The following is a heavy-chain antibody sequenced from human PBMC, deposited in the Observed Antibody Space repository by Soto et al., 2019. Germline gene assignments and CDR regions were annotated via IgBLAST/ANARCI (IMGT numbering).Heavy chain of an antibody. J-gene: IGHJ6*02. CDR2: ISWNSGYI. Sequence: EVRLVESGGGLVKPGRSLRLSCAASGFVFDDFAMHWVRQAPGKGLEWVSGISWNSGYIGYAASVKGRFTISRDNSKRSLYRQMNSLTAEDTALYYCAKARAYSTGNYFYGMNVWGQGTTVTVSS. CDR3: AKARAYSTGNYFYGMNV. D-gene: IGHD1-1*01. CDR1: GFVFDDFA. V-gene: IGHV3-9*01.